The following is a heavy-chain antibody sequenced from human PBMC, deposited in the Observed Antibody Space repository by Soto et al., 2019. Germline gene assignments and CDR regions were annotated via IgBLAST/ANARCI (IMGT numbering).Heavy chain of an antibody. J-gene: IGHJ6*02. V-gene: IGHV1-18*01. Sequence: ASVKVSCKASGYIFTSHGISWVRQAPGQGLEWMGRISTYNGNTKYAQKLQGRVTMTTDTSASIAYMELRSLRSDDTAMYYCASSSYRVYCSSTSCFSGDYYYGMDVWGQGTTVTVSS. D-gene: IGHD2-2*01. CDR3: ASSSYRVYCSSTSCFSGDYYYGMDV. CDR1: GYIFTSHG. CDR2: ISTYNGNT.